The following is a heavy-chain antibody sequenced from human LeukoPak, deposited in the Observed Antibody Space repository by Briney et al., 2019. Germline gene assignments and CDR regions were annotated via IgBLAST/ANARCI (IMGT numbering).Heavy chain of an antibody. CDR2: ISAYNGNT. D-gene: IGHD3-22*01. J-gene: IGHJ4*02. CDR3: ARGGYYYDSSGYSQDY. V-gene: IGHV1-18*01. Sequence: ASVKVSCKASGYTFTNYGISWVRQAPGQGLEWMGWISAYNGNTNYAQKLQGRVTMTTDTSTSTAYMELRSLRSEDTAVYYCARGGYYYDSSGYSQDYWGQGTLVTVSS. CDR1: GYTFTNYG.